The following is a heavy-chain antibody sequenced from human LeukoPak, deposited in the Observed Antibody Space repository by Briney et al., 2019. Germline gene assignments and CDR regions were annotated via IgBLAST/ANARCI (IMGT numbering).Heavy chain of an antibody. J-gene: IGHJ3*02. CDR1: GYTFTSYG. CDR3: ARDDWNDRAFDI. Sequence: ASVKVSCKASGYTFTSYGIRWVRQAPGQGLEWMGWISAYNGNTNYAQKLQGRVTMTTDTSTSTAYMELRRLRSDDTAVYYCARDDWNDRAFDIWGQGTMVTVSS. V-gene: IGHV1-18*01. D-gene: IGHD1-1*01. CDR2: ISAYNGNT.